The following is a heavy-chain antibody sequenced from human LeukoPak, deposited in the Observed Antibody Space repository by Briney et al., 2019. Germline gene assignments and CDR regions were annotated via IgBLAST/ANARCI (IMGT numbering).Heavy chain of an antibody. V-gene: IGHV4-59*08. CDR1: GGSISSYY. CDR2: IYYSGST. Sequence: SETRSLTCTVSGGSISSYYWSWIRQPPGKGLEWIGYIYYSGSTNYNPSLKSRVTISVDASKNQFSLKLSSVTAADTAVYYCARNALQKPRHYDFWSGYYEPSWFDPWGQGTLVTVSS. CDR3: ARNALQKPRHYDFWSGYYEPSWFDP. J-gene: IGHJ5*02. D-gene: IGHD3-3*01.